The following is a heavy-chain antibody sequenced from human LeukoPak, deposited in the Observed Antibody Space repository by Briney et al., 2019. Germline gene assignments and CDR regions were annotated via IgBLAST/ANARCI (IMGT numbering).Heavy chain of an antibody. J-gene: IGHJ4*02. Sequence: RASETLSLTCAVSGGSLRDHYWSWIRQVPGKGLEWIGEINDSGNTNYNPSLEGRVTLSVDPSKNQFSLKMRSVTAADTSIYYCARPYCNRGSCYRDFDYWGQGTLVTVSS. V-gene: IGHV4-34*01. CDR1: GGSLRDHY. CDR2: INDSGNT. D-gene: IGHD2-15*01. CDR3: ARPYCNRGSCYRDFDY.